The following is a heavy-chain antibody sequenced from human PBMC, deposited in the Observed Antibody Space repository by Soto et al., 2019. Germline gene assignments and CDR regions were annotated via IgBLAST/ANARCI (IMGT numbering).Heavy chain of an antibody. Sequence: GGSLRLSCNFTFSVYSLNWVRQAPGKGLEWVASISSGSAFIKYADSVKGRFSISRDNAKNSVSLQMNSLRAEDTAMYYCTRDQGGSYDSWFDPWGRGTLVTVSS. CDR1: FTFSVYS. CDR2: ISSGSAFI. D-gene: IGHD1-26*01. V-gene: IGHV3-21*01. CDR3: TRDQGGSYDSWFDP. J-gene: IGHJ5*02.